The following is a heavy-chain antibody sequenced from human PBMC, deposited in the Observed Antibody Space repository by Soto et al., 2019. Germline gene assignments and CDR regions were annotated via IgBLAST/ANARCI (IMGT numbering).Heavy chain of an antibody. CDR3: ARADRDGSVGF. J-gene: IGHJ4*02. CDR1: GGSMSSHY. Sequence: SETLSLTCTVSGGSMSSHYWTWLRQPPGKGLEWIGYISYSGSSYYNPSLKSRVTISADTSRNKFSLRHTSVIAADTAVYYCARADRDGSVGFWGQGTLVTVSS. D-gene: IGHD3-10*01. V-gene: IGHV4-59*11. CDR2: ISYSGSS.